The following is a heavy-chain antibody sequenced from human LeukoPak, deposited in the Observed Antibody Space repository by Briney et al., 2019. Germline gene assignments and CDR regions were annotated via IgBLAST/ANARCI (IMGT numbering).Heavy chain of an antibody. J-gene: IGHJ3*02. V-gene: IGHV1-69*05. CDR1: GGTFSSYA. Sequence: GASVKVSCKASGGTFSSYAISWVRQAPGQGLEWMGGIIPIFGTANYAQKFQGRVTITTDESTSTAYMELSSLRSEDTAVYYCARDRGIPGPGNAFDIWGQGTMVTVSS. CDR3: ARDRGIPGPGNAFDI. D-gene: IGHD6-13*01. CDR2: IIPIFGTA.